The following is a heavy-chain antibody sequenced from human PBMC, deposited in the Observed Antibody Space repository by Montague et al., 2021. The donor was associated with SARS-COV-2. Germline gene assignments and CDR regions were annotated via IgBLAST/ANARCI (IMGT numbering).Heavy chain of an antibody. CDR2: IYYSGDT. J-gene: IGHJ4*02. V-gene: IGHV4-39*01. D-gene: IGHD4-11*01. CDR3: VRGGDYTDYGRVDY. Sequence: SETLSLTCSFSGGSISTGRYYWGWIRQPPRKGMEWIGCIYYSGDTYYNPSLKSRVTISVDASKNQFSLRLSSVTAADTAVYYCVRGGDYTDYGRVDYWGQGTLVIVSS. CDR1: GGSISTGRYY.